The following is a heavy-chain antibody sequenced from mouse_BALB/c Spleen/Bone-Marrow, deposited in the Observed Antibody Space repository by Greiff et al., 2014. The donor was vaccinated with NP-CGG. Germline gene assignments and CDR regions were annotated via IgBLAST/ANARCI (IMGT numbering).Heavy chain of an antibody. Sequence: VLLVESGPGLVAPSQSLSITCTVSGFSFSRYSVHWVRQPPGKGLEWLGMIWGGGSTNYNSAPKSRLSISKDNSKTQVFVKMNSRQTDDAAMYYYARLDGNNGCYFDDWGQGTTLTVSS. CDR1: GFSFSRYS. V-gene: IGHV2-6-4*01. J-gene: IGHJ2*01. D-gene: IGHD1-1*01. CDR2: IWGGGST. CDR3: ARLDGNNGCYFDD.